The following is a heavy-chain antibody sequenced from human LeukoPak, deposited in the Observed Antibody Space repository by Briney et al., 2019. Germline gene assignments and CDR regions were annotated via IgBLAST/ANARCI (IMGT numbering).Heavy chain of an antibody. D-gene: IGHD6-19*01. V-gene: IGHV3-23*01. CDR3: AKVARGWWFPSYGMDV. Sequence: GGPLRLSCAASGFTFSSYAMSGVRQAPGKGLEWVSTISGSGGSTYYADSVKGRFTISRDNSKNTLYLQMNSLRAEDTAVYYCAKVARGWWFPSYGMDVWGQGTTVTVSS. J-gene: IGHJ6*02. CDR1: GFTFSSYA. CDR2: ISGSGGST.